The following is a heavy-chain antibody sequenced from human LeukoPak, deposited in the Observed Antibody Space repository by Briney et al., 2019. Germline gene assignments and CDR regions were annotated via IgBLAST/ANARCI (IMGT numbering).Heavy chain of an antibody. Sequence: SETLSLTCTVSGGSISSYYWSWIRQPPGKGLEWIGYIYYSGSTNYNPSLKSRVTISVDTSKDQFSLKLSSVTAADTAVYYCARDQSIAARPGYYYMDVWGKGTTVTVSS. D-gene: IGHD6-6*01. CDR3: ARDQSIAARPGYYYMDV. CDR1: GGSISSYY. CDR2: IYYSGST. V-gene: IGHV4-59*01. J-gene: IGHJ6*03.